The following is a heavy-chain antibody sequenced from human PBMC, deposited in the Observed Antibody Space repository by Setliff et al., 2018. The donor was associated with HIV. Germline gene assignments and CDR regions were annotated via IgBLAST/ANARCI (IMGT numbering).Heavy chain of an antibody. J-gene: IGHJ4*02. CDR1: GYSISSGYY. CDR2: IYHSGST. V-gene: IGHV4-38-2*01. Sequence: PSETLSLTCAVSGYSISSGYYWGWIRQPPWKGLEWIGSIYHSGSTYYNPSLKSRVTISVDTSKNQFSLKLSSVTAADTAVYYCARTKADGYNGVFDSWGQGTLVTVSS. CDR3: ARTKADGYNGVFDS. D-gene: IGHD5-12*01.